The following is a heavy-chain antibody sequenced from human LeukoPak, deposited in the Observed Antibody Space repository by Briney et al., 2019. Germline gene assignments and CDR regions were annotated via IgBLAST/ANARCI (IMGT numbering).Heavy chain of an antibody. D-gene: IGHD3-16*01. CDR1: KFTFSNYA. Sequence: GGSLRLSCAASKFTFSNYAMNWVRQAPGKGLEWVSSISSGSSYIYYADSVKGRFTISRDNAKNSLYLQMNSLRAEDTAVYYCARAVGVAHGDYWGQGTLVTVSS. CDR3: ARAVGVAHGDY. J-gene: IGHJ4*02. V-gene: IGHV3-21*01. CDR2: ISSGSSYI.